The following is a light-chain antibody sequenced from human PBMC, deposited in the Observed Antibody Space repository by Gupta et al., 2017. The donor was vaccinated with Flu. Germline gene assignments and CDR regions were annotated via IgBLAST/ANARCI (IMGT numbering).Light chain of an antibody. J-gene: IGKJ1*01. CDR2: DIS. V-gene: IGKV3-11*01. CDR1: QSVSSY. CDR3: QQRSNWLRT. Sequence: EIVLTQSPATLSLSPGARATLSCRASQSVSSYLAWYQQKPGQAPRLLIYDISYRAPGIPARFSGSGSGTDFTLTISSLAPEDFAVYFCQQRSNWLRTFGQGTKVEI.